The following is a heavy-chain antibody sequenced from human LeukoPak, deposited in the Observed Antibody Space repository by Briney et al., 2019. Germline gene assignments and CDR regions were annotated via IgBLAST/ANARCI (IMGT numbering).Heavy chain of an antibody. J-gene: IGHJ5*01. CDR2: ISGSSSTT. D-gene: IGHD2-2*01. V-gene: IGHV3-23*01. CDR1: GFTFSTYA. Sequence: GGSLRLACEASGFTFSTYAISWVRQAPGKGLEWVSAISGSSSTTLYADFAKGRFTISGDYSKNTLYLQIDGLRVEDTALYYCAEGCDSSDCDASRLFDSWGRGTLVTVSS. CDR3: AEGCDSSDCDASRLFDS.